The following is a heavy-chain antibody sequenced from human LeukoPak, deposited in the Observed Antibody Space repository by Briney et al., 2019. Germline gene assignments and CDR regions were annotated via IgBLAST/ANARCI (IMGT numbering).Heavy chain of an antibody. V-gene: IGHV3-23*01. CDR2: ISGNGGTT. D-gene: IGHD2-15*01. CDR3: ASRDPCSGGSCYGLGY. CDR1: GFTFRSYS. J-gene: IGHJ4*02. Sequence: GGSLRLSCAASGFTFRSYSMTWVRQAPGKGLEWVSIISGNGGTTYYADSVKGRFTISRDNSKNTLYLQTNSLRAEDTAVYYCASRDPCSGGSCYGLGYWGQGTLVTVSS.